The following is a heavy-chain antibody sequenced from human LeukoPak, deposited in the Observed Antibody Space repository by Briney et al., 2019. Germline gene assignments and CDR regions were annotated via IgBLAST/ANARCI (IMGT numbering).Heavy chain of an antibody. CDR1: GDSVSSKSAA. V-gene: IGHV6-1*01. CDR3: ARGDNSRILFGMDV. CDR2: TYYRSKWYN. D-gene: IGHD6-13*01. Sequence: SQTLSLTCAISGDSVSSKSAAWNWIRQSPSRGLEWLGRTYYRSKWYNDYAVSVASRITVIPDTSKNQFSLQLNSVTPEDTAVYYCARGDNSRILFGMDVWGQGTTVTVSS. J-gene: IGHJ6*02.